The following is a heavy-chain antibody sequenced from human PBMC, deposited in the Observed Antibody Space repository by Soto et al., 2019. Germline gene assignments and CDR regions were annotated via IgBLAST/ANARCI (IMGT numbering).Heavy chain of an antibody. CDR3: ARDRFLYGDYPIFGM. D-gene: IGHD4-17*01. CDR2: IIPVFGKP. CDR1: GGTFNTYG. V-gene: IGHV1-69*18. Sequence: QVQLVQSGAEVKKPGSSVKVSCMTFGGTFNTYGISWVRQAPGQGLEWMGRIIPVFGKPKYAQKLQGRVTISADESTSTAYMELRRLRSDDMAIYYCARDRFLYGDYPIFGMWGQGTLVTVSS. J-gene: IGHJ4*02.